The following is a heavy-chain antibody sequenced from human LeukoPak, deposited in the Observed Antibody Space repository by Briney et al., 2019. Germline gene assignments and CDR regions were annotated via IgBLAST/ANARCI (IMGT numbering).Heavy chain of an antibody. Sequence: ASVKVSCKAFGYTFRNYYMHWVRQAPGQGLEWMGIINPSSDKTNYAQKFQGRVTMTRDISTSTVYMELNSLRFEDTAVHYCARDLRTIAVTGIGVFDVWGQGTKVTVSS. J-gene: IGHJ3*01. CDR3: ARDLRTIAVTGIGVFDV. CDR1: GYTFRNYY. D-gene: IGHD6-19*01. V-gene: IGHV1-46*01. CDR2: INPSSDKT.